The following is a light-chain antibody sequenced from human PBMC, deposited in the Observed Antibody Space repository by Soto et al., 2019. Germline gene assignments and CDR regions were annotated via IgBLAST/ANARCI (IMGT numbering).Light chain of an antibody. Sequence: EIALTHCPGTLSLSPGEGATLSCRASQSVTSNYLAWYQQKPGQAPRLLIYGASNRATGIPDRFSGSGSETDFTLTISRLEPEDFAVYYCQQYSRSPRTFGQGTKVDIK. J-gene: IGKJ1*01. CDR3: QQYSRSPRT. CDR1: QSVTSNY. CDR2: GAS. V-gene: IGKV3-20*01.